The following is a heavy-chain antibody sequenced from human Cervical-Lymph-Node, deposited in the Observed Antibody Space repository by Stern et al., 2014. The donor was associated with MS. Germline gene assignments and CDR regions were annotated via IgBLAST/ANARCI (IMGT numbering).Heavy chain of an antibody. CDR3: ARDISSGWYGI. V-gene: IGHV4-31*03. CDR1: GGSISSGGYY. J-gene: IGHJ4*02. CDR2: IYYSGST. Sequence: QLQLQESGPGLVKPSQTLSLTCTVSGGSISSGGYYWSWIRQHPGKGLEWIVYIYYSGSTYYNPSLKSRVTISVDTSKNQFSLKLSSVTAADTAVYYCARDISSGWYGIWGQGTLVTVSS. D-gene: IGHD6-19*01.